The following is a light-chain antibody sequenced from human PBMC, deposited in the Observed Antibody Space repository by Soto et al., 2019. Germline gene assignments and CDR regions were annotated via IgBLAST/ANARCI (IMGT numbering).Light chain of an antibody. Sequence: ESGLTRSPSTLSLSPGERATLSCRASQRVGSNYLAWYQQKPGQPPRLLIHGASSRASGIPDRFSGSGYATDFILTISPLSADHFAVYSCQQYVSPGWTFGQGTKVDIK. V-gene: IGKV3-20*01. CDR1: QRVGSNY. CDR2: GAS. J-gene: IGKJ1*01. CDR3: QQYVSPGWT.